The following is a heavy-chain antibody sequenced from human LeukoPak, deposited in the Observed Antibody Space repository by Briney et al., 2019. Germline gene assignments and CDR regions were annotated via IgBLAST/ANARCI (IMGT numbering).Heavy chain of an antibody. V-gene: IGHV1-2*06. CDR3: ARDVGEMLQPGQEDY. Sequence: ASVKVSCKTSGYPFNAYFIHWVRQAPGHGLEWVGRPNPNNGATNFAQNFQDRVTMTRDTSITTVYMELSRLTSDDTAVYYCARDVGEMLQPGQEDYWGQGTLVTVSS. CDR1: GYPFNAYF. J-gene: IGHJ4*02. D-gene: IGHD5-24*01. CDR2: PNPNNGAT.